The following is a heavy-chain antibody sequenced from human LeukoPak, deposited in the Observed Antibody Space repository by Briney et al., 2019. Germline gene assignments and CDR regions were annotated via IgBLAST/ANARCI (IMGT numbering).Heavy chain of an antibody. D-gene: IGHD2-21*01. CDR1: GFTFSFYA. CDR2: ISGSGGST. V-gene: IGHV3-23*01. Sequence: PGGSLRLSCAASGFTFSFYAMSWVRQAPGKGLEWVSAISGSGGSTYYADSVKGRFTTPRDISKNTLYLQMNSLRAEDTAVYYCASVNGDGAEYFQHWGQGTLVTVSS. J-gene: IGHJ1*01. CDR3: ASVNGDGAEYFQH.